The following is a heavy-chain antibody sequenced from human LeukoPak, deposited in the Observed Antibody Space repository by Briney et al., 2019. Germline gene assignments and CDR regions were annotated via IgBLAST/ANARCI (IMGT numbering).Heavy chain of an antibody. CDR2: ISNDGDT. Sequence: GGSLRLSCAASGFTFSGSAMHWVRQGPGKGLECVSVISNDGDTYYADSVKGRFTISRDTSKNTVSLQMNSLRAEDTAVYYCASSRWGLYYFDYWGQGTLVTVSS. CDR3: ASSRWGLYYFDY. D-gene: IGHD4-23*01. CDR1: GFTFSGSA. V-gene: IGHV3-53*01. J-gene: IGHJ4*02.